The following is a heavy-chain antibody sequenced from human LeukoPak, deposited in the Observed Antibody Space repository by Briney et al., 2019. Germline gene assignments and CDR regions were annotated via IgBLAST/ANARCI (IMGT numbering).Heavy chain of an antibody. Sequence: ASVKVSCKASGYTFSGYYMYWVRQAPGQGLEWMGWINPNSGGTNYTRKFQGRVTMTRDTSISTAYMDLSRLRSDDTAVYYCARGRGSYSFDYWGREPWSPSPQ. D-gene: IGHD1-26*01. V-gene: IGHV1-2*02. CDR2: INPNSGGT. CDR1: GYTFSGYY. CDR3: ARGRGSYSFDY. J-gene: IGHJ4*02.